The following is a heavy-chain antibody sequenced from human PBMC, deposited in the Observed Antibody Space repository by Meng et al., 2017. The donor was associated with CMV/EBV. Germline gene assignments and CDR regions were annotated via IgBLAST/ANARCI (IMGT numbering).Heavy chain of an antibody. CDR3: ARDDVWELRGGWYFDY. CDR1: GYTFTSYG. J-gene: IGHJ4*02. D-gene: IGHD3-16*01. Sequence: ASVKVSCKASGYTFTSYGISWVRQAPGQGLEWMGWISAYNGNTNYPQKLQGRVTMTTDTSTSTAYMELRSLRSDDTAVYYCARDDVWELRGGWYFDYWGQGTLVTVSS. CDR2: ISAYNGNT. V-gene: IGHV1-18*01.